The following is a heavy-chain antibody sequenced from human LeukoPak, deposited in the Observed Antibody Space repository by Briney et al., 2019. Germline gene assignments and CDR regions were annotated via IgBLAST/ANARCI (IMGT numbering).Heavy chain of an antibody. Sequence: ASVKVSCKASGYTFTGHYMHWVRQAPGQGLEWMGWINPNSGGTNYAQKFQGWVTMTRDTSISTTYLGLSRLRYDDTAVYYCAREHSSSWFDSWGQGTLVTVSS. CDR1: GYTFTGHY. D-gene: IGHD6-13*01. V-gene: IGHV1-2*04. CDR3: AREHSSSWFDS. CDR2: INPNSGGT. J-gene: IGHJ5*01.